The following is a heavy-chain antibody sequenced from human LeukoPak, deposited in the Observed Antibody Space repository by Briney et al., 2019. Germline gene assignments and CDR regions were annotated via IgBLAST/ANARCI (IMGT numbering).Heavy chain of an antibody. CDR2: INHSGTT. CDR3: ARGHVGSYVYYYYYGMDV. J-gene: IGHJ6*02. CDR1: GGSFSGYY. V-gene: IGHV4-34*01. D-gene: IGHD3-16*01. Sequence: SETLSLTCAVYGGSFSGYYWSWIRQPPGKGLEWIGEINHSGTTNYNPSLKSRVTISLDTSKNQFSLKLSSVIAADTAVYDCARGHVGSYVYYYYYGMDVWGQGTMVTVSS.